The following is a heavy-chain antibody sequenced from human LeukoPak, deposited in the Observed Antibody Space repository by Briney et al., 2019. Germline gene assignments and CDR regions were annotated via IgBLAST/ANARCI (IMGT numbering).Heavy chain of an antibody. CDR2: IVGSGGST. CDR3: AKWGDYDILTGYYDSDY. Sequence: HSGASLRLSCAAPGFTFSNYAMSWVRQAPGKGLEWVSAIVGSGGSTYYADSVKGRFTISRDNPKNTLYLQMNSLRAEDAAVYYCAKWGDYDILTGYYDSDYWGQRTLVTVSS. J-gene: IGHJ4*02. V-gene: IGHV3-23*01. CDR1: GFTFSNYA. D-gene: IGHD3-9*01.